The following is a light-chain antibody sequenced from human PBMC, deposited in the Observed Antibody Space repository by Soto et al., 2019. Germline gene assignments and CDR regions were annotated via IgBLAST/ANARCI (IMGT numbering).Light chain of an antibody. CDR3: QQSYSTPLT. CDR1: QIVNNNY. CDR2: GAS. J-gene: IGKJ5*01. V-gene: IGKV3-20*01. Sequence: EVVLTHSPGTLSLSPGERATLSCRASQIVNNNYLAWYQQKPGQAPRLLIYGASSRATGIPARFSGSGSGTDFTLTISSLQPEDFATYYCQQSYSTPLTFGHGTRLEIK.